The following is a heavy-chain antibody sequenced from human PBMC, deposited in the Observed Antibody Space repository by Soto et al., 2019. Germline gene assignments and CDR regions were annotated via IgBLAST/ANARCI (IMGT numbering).Heavy chain of an antibody. Sequence: QLHLVQSGAEVKEPGASVKVSCKTSADIFNNYYMHWVRQAPGQGLEWMGVMTPSDGSTNYAQSXQGRVTMTRDTSTRTXYVELSSLRSXXXXXXYCAKHCGGDCSXGXDIWGQGT. V-gene: IGHV1-46*02. CDR2: MTPSDGST. D-gene: IGHD2-21*02. CDR1: ADIFNNYY. CDR3: AKHCGGDCSXGXDI. J-gene: IGHJ3*02.